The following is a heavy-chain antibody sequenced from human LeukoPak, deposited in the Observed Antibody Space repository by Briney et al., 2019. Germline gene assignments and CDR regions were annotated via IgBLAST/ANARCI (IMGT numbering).Heavy chain of an antibody. CDR3: AKGGYYDFWSGPQRWFDP. CDR2: ISGSGGST. J-gene: IGHJ5*02. V-gene: IGHV3-23*01. Sequence: GGSLRLSCAASGFTFSSYAMSWVRQAPGKGLEWVSAISGSGGSTYYADSVKGRFTISRDNSKNTLYLQMNSLRAEDTAVYYCAKGGYYDFWSGPQRWFDPWGQGTLVIVSS. CDR1: GFTFSSYA. D-gene: IGHD3-3*01.